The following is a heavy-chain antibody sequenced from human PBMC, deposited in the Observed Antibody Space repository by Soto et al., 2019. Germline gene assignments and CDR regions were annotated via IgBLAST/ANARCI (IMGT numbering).Heavy chain of an antibody. CDR2: ISHSGTTI. CDR1: GFTFSDYY. D-gene: IGHD4-17*01. Sequence: QVQLVESGGGLVKPGGSLTLSCAASGFTFSDYYMSWIRQAPGKGLEWVSYISHSGTTIYYADSVKGRFTISRDNAKKSLYLQMNSLSAEDAAVYYCARFARYGDYGESFDSWGQGTLVSVSS. CDR3: ARFARYGDYGESFDS. J-gene: IGHJ4*02. V-gene: IGHV3-11*01.